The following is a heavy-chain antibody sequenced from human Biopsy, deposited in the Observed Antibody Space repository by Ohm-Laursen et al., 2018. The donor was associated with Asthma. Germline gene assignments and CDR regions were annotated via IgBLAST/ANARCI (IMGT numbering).Heavy chain of an antibody. J-gene: IGHJ4*02. V-gene: IGHV1-18*01. D-gene: IGHD6-19*01. CDR1: GYTFTSYT. CDR2: ISPDSGNT. Sequence: ASVKVSCKASGYTFTSYTITWVRQAPGQGLEWMGWISPDSGNTNYAQKLQGRVTMTIDTSTSTAYMELRSLRSDDTAVYYCARTLAAADSYDYWGQGTLVTVSS. CDR3: ARTLAAADSYDY.